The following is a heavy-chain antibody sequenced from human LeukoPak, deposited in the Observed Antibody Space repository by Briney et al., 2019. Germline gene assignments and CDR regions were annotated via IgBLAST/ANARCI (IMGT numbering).Heavy chain of an antibody. J-gene: IGHJ6*03. D-gene: IGHD2-15*01. V-gene: IGHV1-8*01. CDR2: MNPNSGNT. Sequence: ASVKVSCKASGYTFTSYDINWVRQATGQGHEWMGWMNPNSGNTGYAQKFQGRVTMTRNTSISTAYMELSSLRSEDTAMYYCARGRRSRVAATTGYYYYMDVWGKGTTVTVSS. CDR3: ARGRRSRVAATTGYYYYMDV. CDR1: GYTFTSYD.